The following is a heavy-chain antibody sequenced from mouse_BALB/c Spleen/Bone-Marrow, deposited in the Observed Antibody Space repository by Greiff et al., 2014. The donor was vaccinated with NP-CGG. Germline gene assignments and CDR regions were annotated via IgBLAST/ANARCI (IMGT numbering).Heavy chain of an antibody. V-gene: IGHV1-62-2*01. CDR1: GYTFTEYI. CDR3: ARHESYGNYLYFDV. CDR2: FYPGSGSI. J-gene: IGHJ1*01. D-gene: IGHD2-10*02. Sequence: VKLMESGAGLVKPGASVKLSCKASGYTFTEYIIHWVKQRSGQGLEWIGWFYPGSGSIKYNEKFKDKATLTADKSSSTVYMELSRLTSEDSAVYFRARHESYGNYLYFDVWGAGTTVTVSS.